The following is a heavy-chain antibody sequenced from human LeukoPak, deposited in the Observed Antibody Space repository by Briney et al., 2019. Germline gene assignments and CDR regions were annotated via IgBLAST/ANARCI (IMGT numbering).Heavy chain of an antibody. D-gene: IGHD4-11*01. CDR3: ASSVTLIPRGPDAFNI. V-gene: IGHV3-NL1*01. CDR1: GFTFSSYG. Sequence: GGSLRLSCAASGFTFSSYGMHWVRQAPGKGLEWVSVFYSGGSTYYADSVKGRFTISRDTSKNTLYLQMNSLRAEDTAVYYCASSVTLIPRGPDAFNIWGQGTMVTVSS. J-gene: IGHJ3*02. CDR2: FYSGGST.